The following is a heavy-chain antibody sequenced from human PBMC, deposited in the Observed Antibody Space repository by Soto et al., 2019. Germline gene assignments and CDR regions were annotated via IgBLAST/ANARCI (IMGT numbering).Heavy chain of an antibody. Sequence: ASVKVSCKASGYTFTSYGISWVRQAPGQGLEWMGWISAYNGNTNYAQKLQGRVTMTTDTSTSTAYMELRSLRSDDTAVYYCARDRGGDILTGYYTGGAFDIWRQGTMVT. CDR1: GYTFTSYG. J-gene: IGHJ3*02. V-gene: IGHV1-18*04. CDR3: ARDRGGDILTGYYTGGAFDI. CDR2: ISAYNGNT. D-gene: IGHD3-9*01.